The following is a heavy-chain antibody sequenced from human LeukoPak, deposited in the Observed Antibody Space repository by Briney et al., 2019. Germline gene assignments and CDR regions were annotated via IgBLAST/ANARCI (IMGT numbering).Heavy chain of an antibody. J-gene: IGHJ6*04. CDR3: ARSTIFGTPLDV. CDR1: GGSISGGNFH. CDR2: IYTSGSTNYYTSGST. V-gene: IGHV4-61*02. Sequence: SETLSLTCTVSGGSISGGNFHWSWIRQPAGKGLEWIGRIYTSGSTNYYTSGSTNYNPSLKSRVTISADTSKNQLSLRLSSVTAADTAVYCCARSTIFGTPLDVWGKGTTVTVSS. D-gene: IGHD3-3*01.